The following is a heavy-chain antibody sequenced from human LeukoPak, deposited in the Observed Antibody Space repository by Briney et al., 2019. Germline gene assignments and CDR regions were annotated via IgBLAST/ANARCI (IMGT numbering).Heavy chain of an antibody. CDR3: ARGRYGGDGYHNFPYYYYGMDV. Sequence: PSETLPLTCAVYGGSFSGYYWSWIRQPPGKGLEWIGEINHSGSTNYNPSLKSRVTISVDTSKNQFSLKLSSVTAADTAVYYCARGRYGGDGYHNFPYYYYGMDVWGQGTTVTVSS. CDR2: INHSGST. D-gene: IGHD5-24*01. J-gene: IGHJ6*02. CDR1: GGSFSGYY. V-gene: IGHV4-34*01.